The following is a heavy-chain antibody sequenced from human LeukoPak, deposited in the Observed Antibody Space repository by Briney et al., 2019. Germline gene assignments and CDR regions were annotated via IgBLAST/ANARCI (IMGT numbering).Heavy chain of an antibody. V-gene: IGHV4-34*01. D-gene: IGHD6-13*01. CDR1: GGSFSGYY. Sequence: SETLSLTCAVYGGSFSGYYWSWIRQPPGKGLEWIGEINHSGSTNYNPSLKSRVTISVDTSKNQFSLKLSSVTAADTAVYYCAVVEYSSSWYDYWGQGTLVTVFS. CDR2: INHSGST. CDR3: AVVEYSSSWYDY. J-gene: IGHJ4*02.